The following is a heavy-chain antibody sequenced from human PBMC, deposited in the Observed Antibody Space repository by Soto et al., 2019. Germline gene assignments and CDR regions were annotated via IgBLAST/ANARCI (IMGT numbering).Heavy chain of an antibody. CDR3: TTVWYYFDSSGFPPLDY. D-gene: IGHD3-22*01. CDR2: IKSKTDGGTT. V-gene: IGHV3-15*07. CDR1: GFTFSNAW. Sequence: GGSLRLSCAASGFTFSNAWMNWVRQAPGKGLEWVGRIKSKTDGGTTDYAAPVKGRFIISRDDSKNTLYLQMNSLKTEDTAVYYCTTVWYYFDSSGFPPLDYWGQGTLVPVSS. J-gene: IGHJ4*02.